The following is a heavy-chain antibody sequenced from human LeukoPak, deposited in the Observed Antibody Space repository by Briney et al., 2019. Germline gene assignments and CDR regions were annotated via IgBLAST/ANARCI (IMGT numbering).Heavy chain of an antibody. D-gene: IGHD7-27*01. CDR3: AKEINWGNAFDI. V-gene: IGHV3-30*18. Sequence: QPGRSLRLSCAVSGFTFSSYGMHWVRQAPGKGLEWVAVISYDGSNKYYADSVKGRFTISRDNSKNTLYLQMNSLRAEDTAVYYCAKEINWGNAFDIWGQGTMVTVSS. CDR1: GFTFSSYG. J-gene: IGHJ3*02. CDR2: ISYDGSNK.